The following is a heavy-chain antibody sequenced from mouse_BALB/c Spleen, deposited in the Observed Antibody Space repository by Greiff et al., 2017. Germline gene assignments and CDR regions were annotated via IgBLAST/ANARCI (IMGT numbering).Heavy chain of an antibody. CDR2: IDPENGNT. J-gene: IGHJ3*01. D-gene: IGHD4-1*01. V-gene: IGHV14-1*02. CDR3: ARSRANWDWFAY. CDR1: GFNIKDYY. Sequence: EVKLVESGAELVRPGALVKLSCKASGFNIKDYYMHWVKQRPEQGLEWIGWIDPENGNTIYDPKFQGKASITEDTSSNTAYLQLSSLTSEDTAVYYCARSRANWDWFAYWGQGTLVTVSA.